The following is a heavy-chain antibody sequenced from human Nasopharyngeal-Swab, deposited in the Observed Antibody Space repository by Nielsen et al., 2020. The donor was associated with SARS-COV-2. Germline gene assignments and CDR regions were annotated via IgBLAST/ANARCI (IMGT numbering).Heavy chain of an antibody. CDR3: AKDRDSGDDSEEYYHYYGMDV. D-gene: IGHD5-12*01. CDR2: ISGGSDST. Sequence: GESLKISCAASGFTFSNFAMSWVRQAPGKGLEWVSVISGGSDSTYYTDSVRGRFTISRDNSKNTLNLQMNNLRAEDKAIYYCAKDRDSGDDSEEYYHYYGMDVWGQGAPVTVSS. V-gene: IGHV3-23*01. J-gene: IGHJ6*02. CDR1: GFTFSNFA.